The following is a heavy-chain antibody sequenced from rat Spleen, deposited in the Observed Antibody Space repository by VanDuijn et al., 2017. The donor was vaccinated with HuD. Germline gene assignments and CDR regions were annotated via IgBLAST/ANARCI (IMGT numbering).Heavy chain of an antibody. J-gene: IGHJ3*01. V-gene: IGHV5-25*01. Sequence: EVQLVESGGGLVQPGRSLKLSCAASGFTFNDYNMAWVRQAPTKGLEWVASISTGGGNTYYRDSVKGRFTISRDNAKNTLYLQMNSLRSEDTATYYCALRYYGYTYDWFAYWGQGTLVTVSS. D-gene: IGHD1-9*01. CDR1: GFTFNDYN. CDR2: ISTGGGNT. CDR3: ALRYYGYTYDWFAY.